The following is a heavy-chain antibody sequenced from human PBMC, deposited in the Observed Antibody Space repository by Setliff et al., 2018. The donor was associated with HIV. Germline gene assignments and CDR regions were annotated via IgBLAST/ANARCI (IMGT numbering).Heavy chain of an antibody. Sequence: PSETLSLTCTVSGGSISNYYWSWIRQPPGKGLEWIGYIYYSGSTTYNPSLESRVTISIDTSKNQFSLKLSPVTAADTAVYYCARQHYYDSSGRNLMDVWGKGTTVTVSS. CDR3: ARQHYYDSSGRNLMDV. V-gene: IGHV4-59*08. CDR2: IYYSGST. D-gene: IGHD3-22*01. CDR1: GGSISNYY. J-gene: IGHJ6*03.